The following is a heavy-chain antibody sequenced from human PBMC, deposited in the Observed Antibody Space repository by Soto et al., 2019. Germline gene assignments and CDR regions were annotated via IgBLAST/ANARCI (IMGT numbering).Heavy chain of an antibody. D-gene: IGHD2-15*01. J-gene: IGHJ5*02. Sequence: SVKVSCKASGGTFSSYAISWVRQAPGQGLEWMGGIIPIFGTANYAQKFQGRVTITADESTSTAYMELSSLRSEDMAVYYCARVGYCSGGSCYSSGWFDPWGQGTLVTVSS. V-gene: IGHV1-69*13. CDR2: IIPIFGTA. CDR1: GGTFSSYA. CDR3: ARVGYCSGGSCYSSGWFDP.